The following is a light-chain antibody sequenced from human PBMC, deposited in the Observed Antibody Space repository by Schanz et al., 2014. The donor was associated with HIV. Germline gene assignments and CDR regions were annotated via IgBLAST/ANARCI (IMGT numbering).Light chain of an antibody. Sequence: VLTQSPGTLSLSPGEGAALSCRASQSVRSTHLAWYQQRPGQAPRLLIYATSSRATGVPDRFSGSGSGTDFTLTISSLQSEDFAVYYCQQYNNWPSRTFGQGTKVEIK. J-gene: IGKJ1*01. CDR1: QSVRSTH. V-gene: IGKV3D-15*01. CDR3: QQYNNWPSRT. CDR2: ATS.